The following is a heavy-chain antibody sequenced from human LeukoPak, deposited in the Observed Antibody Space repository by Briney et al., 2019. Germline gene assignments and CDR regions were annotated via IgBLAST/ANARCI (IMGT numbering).Heavy chain of an antibody. Sequence: PSETLSLTCAVYGGSFSGYYWSWIRQPPGKGLEWIGEINHSGSTNYNPSLKSRVTISVDTSKNQFSLKLSSVTAADTAVYYRARRRASGRVVVAATIDYWGQGTLVTVSS. J-gene: IGHJ4*02. D-gene: IGHD2-15*01. V-gene: IGHV4-34*01. CDR2: INHSGST. CDR1: GGSFSGYY. CDR3: ARRRASGRVVVAATIDY.